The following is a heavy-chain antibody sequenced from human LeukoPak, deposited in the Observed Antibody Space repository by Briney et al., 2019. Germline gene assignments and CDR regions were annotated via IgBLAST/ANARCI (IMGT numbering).Heavy chain of an antibody. V-gene: IGHV3-23*01. CDR2: LSGSGFNT. CDR3: AKMAGQQLGDYYMDV. Sequence: GGPLRLSCGASGFTFSNFAMTWVRQAPGRGLEWVSALSGSGFNTYYADSVRGRFTISRDNSKNTLYLQMNSLRAEDTAVYYCAKMAGQQLGDYYMDVWGKGTTLTVSS. D-gene: IGHD6-13*01. CDR1: GFTFSNFA. J-gene: IGHJ6*03.